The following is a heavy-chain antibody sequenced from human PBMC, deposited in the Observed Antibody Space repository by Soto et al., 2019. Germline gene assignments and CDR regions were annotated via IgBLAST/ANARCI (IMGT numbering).Heavy chain of an antibody. CDR1: GFTFSDYY. Sequence: GGSLSLSCAASGFTFSDYYMNWIRQAPGKGLEWVSYISSSSSYTKYADSVKGRFTISRDNAKNSLYLQMNSLRAEDTAVYYCARPYDSSGYHSAFDYWGPGTLVTVSS. CDR2: ISSSSSYT. V-gene: IGHV3-11*06. J-gene: IGHJ4*02. CDR3: ARPYDSSGYHSAFDY. D-gene: IGHD3-22*01.